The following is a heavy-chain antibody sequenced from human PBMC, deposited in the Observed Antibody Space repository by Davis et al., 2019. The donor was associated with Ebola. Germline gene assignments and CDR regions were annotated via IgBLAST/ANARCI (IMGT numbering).Heavy chain of an antibody. CDR1: GGSLSSRSYY. V-gene: IGHV4-39*07. CDR3: AATDLSPLDY. Sequence: MPSETLSLTCTVSGGSLSSRSYYWAWIRQPPGKGLEWIGNIYYGGSTNYNPSLKSRVTISVDTSKNQFSLKLSSVPAADTAVYYCAATDLSPLDYWGQGTLVTVSS. J-gene: IGHJ4*02. D-gene: IGHD1-26*01. CDR2: IYYGGST.